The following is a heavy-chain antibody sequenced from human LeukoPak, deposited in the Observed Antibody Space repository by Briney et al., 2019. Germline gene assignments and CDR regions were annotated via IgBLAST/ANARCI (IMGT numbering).Heavy chain of an antibody. CDR1: GFTFIIHA. CDR2: ISDSGGDT. J-gene: IGHJ4*02. V-gene: IGHV3-23*01. CDR3: AKAEDEGYFDY. D-gene: IGHD5-24*01. Sequence: PGGSLRLSCAASGFTFIIHAMTWVRQAPGKGLEWVSSISDSGGDTYYADSVKGRFTISRDNSKNTLYLQMNSLRAEDTAVYYCAKAEDEGYFDYWGQGALVTVSS.